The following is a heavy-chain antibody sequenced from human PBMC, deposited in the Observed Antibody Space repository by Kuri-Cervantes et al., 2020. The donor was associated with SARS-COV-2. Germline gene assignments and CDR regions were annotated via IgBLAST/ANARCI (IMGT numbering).Heavy chain of an antibody. J-gene: IGHJ6*02. CDR3: ARSKGSGWFGFDPGMDV. CDR2: IYYSGST. CDR1: GGSISSYY. V-gene: IGHV4-59*01. Sequence: GSLRLSCTVSGGSISSYYWGWIRQPPGKGLEWIGYIYYSGSTNYNPSLKSRVTISVDTSKNQFSLKLSSVTAADTAVYYCARSKGSGWFGFDPGMDVWGQGTTVTVSS. D-gene: IGHD6-19*01.